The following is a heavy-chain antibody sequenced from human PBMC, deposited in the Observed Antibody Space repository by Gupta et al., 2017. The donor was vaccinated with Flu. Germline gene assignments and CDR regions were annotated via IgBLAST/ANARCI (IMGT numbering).Heavy chain of an antibody. D-gene: IGHD1-26*01. V-gene: IGHV4-59*01. J-gene: IGHJ1*01. CDR2: YSRTT. CDR3: APGDTYYKNSFAS. Sequence: YSRTTNYNPSLKSRLTMSLDTSQNQFSLQLTSVTAAHTAVYYCAPGDTYYKNSFASWSQGTLVTVSS.